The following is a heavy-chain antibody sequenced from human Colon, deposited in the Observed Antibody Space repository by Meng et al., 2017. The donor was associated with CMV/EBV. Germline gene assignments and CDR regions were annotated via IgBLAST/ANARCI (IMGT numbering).Heavy chain of an antibody. CDR1: GFTFSDYE. V-gene: IGHV3-48*03. CDR2: VNHRGTTI. J-gene: IGHJ6*02. D-gene: IGHD4-17*01. CDR3: AQPGGYGDYGMDV. Sequence: GESLKISCVGSGFTFSDYEMNWVRQAPGMGLEWVAYVNHRGTTIFYADSVKGRFTISRDNSKNSLYLQMNNLRAEDTAVYYCAQPGGYGDYGMDVWGQGTTVTVSS.